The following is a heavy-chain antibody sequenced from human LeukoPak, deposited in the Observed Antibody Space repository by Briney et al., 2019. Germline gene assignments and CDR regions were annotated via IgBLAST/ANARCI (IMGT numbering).Heavy chain of an antibody. V-gene: IGHV5-51*01. J-gene: IGHJ4*02. Sequence: GESLKISCKGSGYSFTNYWIGWVRQMPGKGLEWMGMIFPGDSDTRYSPSVQGQVTISADKSISTGCLQWSSLKASDTAMYYCAKSGQATLFDYWGQGTLVTVSS. CDR2: IFPGDSDT. D-gene: IGHD2-8*02. CDR3: AKSGQATLFDY. CDR1: GYSFTNYW.